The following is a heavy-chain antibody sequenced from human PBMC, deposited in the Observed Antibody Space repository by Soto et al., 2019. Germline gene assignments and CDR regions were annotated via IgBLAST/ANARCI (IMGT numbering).Heavy chain of an antibody. Sequence: SETLSLTCAVYGGSFSGYYWSWIRQPPGKGLEWIGEINHSGSTNYNPSLKSRVTISVDTSKNQLSLKLSSATAADTAVYYCARGVCSSTNCYPELFDFWGKVTLFPVSS. CDR1: GGSFSGYY. J-gene: IGHJ4*02. CDR3: ARGVCSSTNCYPELFDF. V-gene: IGHV4-34*01. D-gene: IGHD2-2*01. CDR2: INHSGST.